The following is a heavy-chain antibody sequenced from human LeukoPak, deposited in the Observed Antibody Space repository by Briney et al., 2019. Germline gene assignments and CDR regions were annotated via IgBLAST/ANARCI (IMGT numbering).Heavy chain of an antibody. J-gene: IGHJ5*02. CDR1: GFTFSDYH. Sequence: GGSLRLSCAASGFTFSDYHMNWIRQAPGKGLEWLSHISSSGSTIYYTDSVKGRFTISRDNSKNSLYLQMNSLGDEDTAVYYCARRTGMTLPGWLRVVDLWGQGTLVTVSS. D-gene: IGHD6-19*01. V-gene: IGHV3-11*01. CDR2: ISSSGSTI. CDR3: ARRTGMTLPGWLRVVDL.